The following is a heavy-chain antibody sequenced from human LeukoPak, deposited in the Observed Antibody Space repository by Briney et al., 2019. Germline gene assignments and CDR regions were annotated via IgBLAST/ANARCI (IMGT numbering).Heavy chain of an antibody. CDR1: GGSISSYY. D-gene: IGHD1-26*01. V-gene: IGHV4-59*01. Sequence: SETLSLTYTVSGGSISSYYWSWIRQPPGKGLEWIGYISYSGSTDYNPSLKSRVTISLDTSKNQFSLRLSSVTAADTAVYYCARETRLHSGSYSNDAFEIWGQGTMVTVSS. CDR3: ARETRLHSGSYSNDAFEI. CDR2: ISYSGST. J-gene: IGHJ3*02.